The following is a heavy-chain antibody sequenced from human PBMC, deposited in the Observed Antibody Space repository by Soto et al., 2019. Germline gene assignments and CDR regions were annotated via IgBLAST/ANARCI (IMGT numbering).Heavy chain of an antibody. J-gene: IGHJ6*02. CDR2: IYYSGST. V-gene: IGHV4-31*03. CDR3: ARVGFLEWGSYYYYYGMDV. CDR1: GGSISSGGYY. D-gene: IGHD3-3*01. Sequence: PSETLSLTCTVSGGSISSGGYYWSWIRQHPGKGLEWIGYIYYSGSTYYNPSLKSRVTISVDTSKSQFSLKLSSVTAADTAVYYCARVGFLEWGSYYYYYGMDVWGQGTTVTVSS.